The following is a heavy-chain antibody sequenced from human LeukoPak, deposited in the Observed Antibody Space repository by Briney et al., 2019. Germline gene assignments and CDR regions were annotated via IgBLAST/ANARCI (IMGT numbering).Heavy chain of an antibody. CDR3: ARQASWLPYFDL. CDR2: IYYSGST. CDR1: GGSISGYY. J-gene: IGHJ2*01. D-gene: IGHD6-13*01. Sequence: SETLSLTCTVSGGSISGYYWSWIRQPPGKGLEWVGYIYYSGSTNYNPSLKSRGTISVDTSENQFSLQLSYVTAADTAVYFCARQASWLPYFDLWGRGPLVPVSS. V-gene: IGHV4-59*08.